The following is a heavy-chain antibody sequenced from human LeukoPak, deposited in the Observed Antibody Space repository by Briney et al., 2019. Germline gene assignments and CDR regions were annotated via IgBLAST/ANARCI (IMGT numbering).Heavy chain of an antibody. V-gene: IGHV4-61*02. D-gene: IGHD5-18*01. CDR1: GNSISSGDNY. CDR3: ARGSYSYGPY. Sequence: SETLSLTCTVSGNSISSGDNYWSWIRQPAGTGLEWIGRIYTSGSTNYNPSLKSRVTISGDTSKNQFSLKLSSVTAADTAVYYCARGSYSYGPYWGQGTLVTVSS. CDR2: IYTSGST. J-gene: IGHJ4*02.